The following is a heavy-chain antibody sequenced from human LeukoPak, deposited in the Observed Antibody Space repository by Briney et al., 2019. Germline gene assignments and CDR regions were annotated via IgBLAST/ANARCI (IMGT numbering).Heavy chain of an antibody. CDR2: INPNTDGT. CDR1: GYAFTGCY. CDR3: ARTDSGYGIPFDY. Sequence: ASVKVSCKASGYAFTGCYIHWVRQAPGQGLEWMGWINPNTDGTNYAQKVQVRVTMTRDASIRTAYMELSRLTSDDTAVYYCARTDSGYGIPFDYWGQGTLVTVSS. D-gene: IGHD5-12*01. V-gene: IGHV1-2*02. J-gene: IGHJ4*02.